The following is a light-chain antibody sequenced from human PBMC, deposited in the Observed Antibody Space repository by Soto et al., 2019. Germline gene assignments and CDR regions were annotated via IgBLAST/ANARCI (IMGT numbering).Light chain of an antibody. J-gene: IGLJ3*02. CDR2: GVS. CDR3: SSYTSYTTLWV. Sequence: QSVLTQPASVSGSPGQSITISCTGTGIDIGNYNYVSWYQQYPGKAPKLMIYGVSNRPSGVSNRFSGSKSGNAASLTISGLQAEDEADYYCSSYTSYTTLWVFGGGTKVTVL. V-gene: IGLV2-14*01. CDR1: GIDIGNYNY.